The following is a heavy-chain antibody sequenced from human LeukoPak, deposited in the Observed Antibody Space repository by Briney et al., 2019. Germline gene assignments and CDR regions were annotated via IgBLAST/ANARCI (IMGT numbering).Heavy chain of an antibody. Sequence: ASVKVSCKVSGYNLTELSMHWVRQAPGKGLEWMGGFDPEDGETIYAQKFQGRVTMTEDTSTDTAYMELSSLRSEDTAVYYCATGLFIAAADHHDYWGQGTLVTVSS. D-gene: IGHD6-13*01. V-gene: IGHV1-24*01. CDR2: FDPEDGET. CDR1: GYNLTELS. CDR3: ATGLFIAAADHHDY. J-gene: IGHJ4*02.